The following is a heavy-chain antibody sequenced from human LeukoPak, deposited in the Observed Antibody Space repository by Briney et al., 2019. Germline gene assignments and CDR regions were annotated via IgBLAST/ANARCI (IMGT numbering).Heavy chain of an antibody. Sequence: ASVKVSCKASGYTFTSYGISWVRQAPGQGLEWMGWISAYNGNTNYAQKLQGRVTMTTDTSTSTAYMELRSLRSDDTAVYYCARAAEGGSTQDAFDIWGQGTMVTVSS. D-gene: IGHD2-15*01. V-gene: IGHV1-18*01. CDR1: GYTFTSYG. CDR3: ARAAEGGSTQDAFDI. J-gene: IGHJ3*02. CDR2: ISAYNGNT.